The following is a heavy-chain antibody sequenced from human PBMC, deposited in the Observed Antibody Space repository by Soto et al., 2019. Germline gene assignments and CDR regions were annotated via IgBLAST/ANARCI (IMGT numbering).Heavy chain of an antibody. CDR3: ARDTNIMATHVMDV. V-gene: IGHV1-2*04. CDR1: GYTFTDYY. J-gene: IGHJ6*02. Sequence: ASVKGSCKASGYTFTDYYMHWVRQAPGQGLEWMGWINPKSGDTKYAQKFQAWVTMTRDTSISTAFMELGRLRSGDTAVYFCARDTNIMATHVMDVWGQGTTVTVSS. CDR2: INPKSGDT. D-gene: IGHD5-12*01.